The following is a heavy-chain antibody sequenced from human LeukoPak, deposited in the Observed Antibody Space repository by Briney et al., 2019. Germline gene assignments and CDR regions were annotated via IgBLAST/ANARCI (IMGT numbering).Heavy chain of an antibody. CDR3: ARDLGAGAYSYGLTN. D-gene: IGHD5-18*01. Sequence: GGSLRLSCAASGFTFSSYVMSWVRQAPGKGLEWVSAISGSGSSTYYADSVQGRVTISRDNSKNTLYLQMNSLRAEDTAVYYCARDLGAGAYSYGLTNWGQGTLVTVSS. CDR2: ISGSGSST. V-gene: IGHV3-23*01. J-gene: IGHJ4*02. CDR1: GFTFSSYV.